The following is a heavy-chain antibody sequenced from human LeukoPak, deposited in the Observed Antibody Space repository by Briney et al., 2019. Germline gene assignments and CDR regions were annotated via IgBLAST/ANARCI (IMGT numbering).Heavy chain of an antibody. CDR1: GFTFSRFW. J-gene: IGHJ4*02. CDR2: IKEDGSKT. Sequence: GGSLRLSCTVSGFTFSRFWMAWVRQAPGKGLEWVASIKEDGSKTYYVDSVEGRFTISRDNANNSLYLLMNSLRDVDTAIYYCARVEYYNFDSWGQGSLVTVSS. D-gene: IGHD2/OR15-2a*01. CDR3: ARVEYYNFDS. V-gene: IGHV3-7*01.